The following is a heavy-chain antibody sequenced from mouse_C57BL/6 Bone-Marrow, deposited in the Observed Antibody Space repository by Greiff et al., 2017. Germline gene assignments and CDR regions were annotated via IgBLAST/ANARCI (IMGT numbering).Heavy chain of an antibody. CDR2: IYPGDGDT. V-gene: IGHV1-80*01. J-gene: IGHJ3*01. CDR3: ARTYYDYEGFAY. CDR1: GYAFSSYW. Sequence: VQLQQSGAELVKPGASVKISCKASGYAFSSYWMNWVKQRPGKGLEWIGQIYPGDGDTNYNGKFKGKATLTADQSSSPAYMQLSSLTSEDSAVYYCARTYYDYEGFAYWGKGTLVTVSA. D-gene: IGHD2-4*01.